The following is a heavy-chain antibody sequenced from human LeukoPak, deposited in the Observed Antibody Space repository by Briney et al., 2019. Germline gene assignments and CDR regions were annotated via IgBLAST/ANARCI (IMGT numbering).Heavy chain of an antibody. CDR1: GYTFTSYG. D-gene: IGHD6-19*01. J-gene: IGHJ4*02. CDR2: IGAYNGNT. V-gene: IGHV1-18*01. Sequence: GASVKVSCKASGYTFTSYGISWVRQAPGQGLEWMGWIGAYNGNTNYAQKLQGRVTMTTDTSTSTAYMELRSLGSDDTAVYYCARDRSSGWTGVFDYWGQGTLVTVSS. CDR3: ARDRSSGWTGVFDY.